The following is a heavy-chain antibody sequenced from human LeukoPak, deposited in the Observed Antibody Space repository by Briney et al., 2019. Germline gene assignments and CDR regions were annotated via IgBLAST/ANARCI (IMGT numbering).Heavy chain of an antibody. CDR3: AVTKSCSGGSCHAFDI. J-gene: IGHJ3*02. CDR1: GFTFTSSA. CDR2: IVVGSGNT. Sequence: ASVKVSCKASGFTFTSSAMQWVRQARGQRLEWIGWIVVGSGNTNYAQKFQERVTITRDMSTSTAYMELSSLRYEDTAVYYCAVTKSCSGGSCHAFDIWGQGTMVTVSS. D-gene: IGHD2-15*01. V-gene: IGHV1-58*02.